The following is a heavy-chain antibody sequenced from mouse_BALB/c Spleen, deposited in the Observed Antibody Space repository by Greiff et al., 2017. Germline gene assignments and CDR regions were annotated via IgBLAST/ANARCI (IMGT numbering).Heavy chain of an antibody. V-gene: IGHV3-6*02. CDR1: GYSITSGYY. CDR3: AREGDYYGYDYAMDY. Sequence: EVHLVESGPGLVKPSQSLSLTCSVTGYSITSGYYWNWIRQFPGNKLEWMGYISYDGSNKYNPSLKNRISITRDTSKNQFFLKLNSVTTEDTATYYCAREGDYYGYDYAMDYWGQGTSVTVSS. J-gene: IGHJ4*01. CDR2: ISYDGSN. D-gene: IGHD2-2*01.